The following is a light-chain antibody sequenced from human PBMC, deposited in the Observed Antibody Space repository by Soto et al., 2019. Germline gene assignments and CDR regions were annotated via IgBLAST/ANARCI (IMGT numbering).Light chain of an antibody. CDR1: SSNLGSNT. J-gene: IGLJ3*02. CDR2: INS. CDR3: AAWDVSLNGWV. Sequence: QSVLTQPPSTSGTPGQRVTISCSGSSSNLGSNTVNWYHQLPGTAPKLLIDINSRRSSGVPDRFSGSKSGTSASLAISGLQSEDEADYYCAAWDVSLNGWVFGGWTKLTVL. V-gene: IGLV1-44*01.